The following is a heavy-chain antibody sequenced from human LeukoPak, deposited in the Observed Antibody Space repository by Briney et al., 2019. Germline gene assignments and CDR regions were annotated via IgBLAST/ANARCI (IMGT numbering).Heavy chain of an antibody. CDR2: IIPIFGTA. CDR3: ARARSDTIFGVVTSRYFDY. D-gene: IGHD3-3*01. Sequence: ASVKVSCKASGGTFSSYAISWVRQAPGQGLEWMGGIIPIFGTANYAQKFKGRVTITTDESTSTAYMELSSLRSEDTAVYYCARARSDTIFGVVTSRYFDYWGQGTLVTVSS. V-gene: IGHV1-69*05. J-gene: IGHJ4*02. CDR1: GGTFSSYA.